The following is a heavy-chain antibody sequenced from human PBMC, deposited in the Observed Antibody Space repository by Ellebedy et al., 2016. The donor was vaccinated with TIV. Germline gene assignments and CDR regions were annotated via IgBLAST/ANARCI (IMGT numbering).Heavy chain of an antibody. J-gene: IGHJ4*02. V-gene: IGHV1-24*01. D-gene: IGHD2-15*01. CDR3: ATDPLGYCSGGSCYSEDY. Sequence: ASVKVSXXVSGYTLTELSMHWVRQAPGKGIEWMGGFDPEDGETIYAQKFQGRVTMTEDTSTDTAYMELSSLRSEDTAVYYCATDPLGYCSGGSCYSEDYWGQGTLVTVSS. CDR1: GYTLTELS. CDR2: FDPEDGET.